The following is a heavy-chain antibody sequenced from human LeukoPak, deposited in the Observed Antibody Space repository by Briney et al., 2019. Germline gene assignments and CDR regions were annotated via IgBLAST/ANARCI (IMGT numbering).Heavy chain of an antibody. CDR3: AKGPIAVAGYFDY. CDR1: GYSISSGYY. V-gene: IGHV4-38-2*01. CDR2: IHHSGTN. D-gene: IGHD6-19*01. Sequence: SETLSLTCAVSGYSISSGYYWGWIRQSPGKGLETIGSIHHSGTNYYNPSLKSRVTMLVDTSKNQFSLNLRSVTAADTALYYCAKGPIAVAGYFDYWGQGTLVTVSS. J-gene: IGHJ4*02.